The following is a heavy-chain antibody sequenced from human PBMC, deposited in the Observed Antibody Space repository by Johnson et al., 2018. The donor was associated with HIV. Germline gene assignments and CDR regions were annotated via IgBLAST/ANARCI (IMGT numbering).Heavy chain of an antibody. CDR1: GFIFSNYA. D-gene: IGHD6-13*01. CDR2: ISGSDGST. CDR3: AKDILAAAGSDAFDI. V-gene: IGHV3-23*04. J-gene: IGHJ3*02. Sequence: VQLVESGGGLVQPGGSLRLSCAASGFIFSNYAMSWVRQAPGKGLEWVSAISGSDGSTYYADSVKGRFTISRDNSKNSLYLQMNSLRAEDTALYYCAKDILAAAGSDAFDIWGQGTMVTVSS.